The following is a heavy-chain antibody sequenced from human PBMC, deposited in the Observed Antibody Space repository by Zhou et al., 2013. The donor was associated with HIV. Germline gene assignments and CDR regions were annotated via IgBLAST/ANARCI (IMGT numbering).Heavy chain of an antibody. V-gene: IGHV1-69*04. Sequence: QVQLVQSGAEVKKPGSSVKVSCKASGGTFSSYAISWVRQAPGQGLEWMGRIIPILGIANYAQKFQGRVTITADKSTSTAYMELSSLRSEDTAVYYCARMGWGPTTRLGFDYWGQGTLVTVSS. CDR1: GGTFSSYA. J-gene: IGHJ4*02. D-gene: IGHD3-16*01. CDR3: ARMGWGPTTRLGFDY. CDR2: IIPILGIA.